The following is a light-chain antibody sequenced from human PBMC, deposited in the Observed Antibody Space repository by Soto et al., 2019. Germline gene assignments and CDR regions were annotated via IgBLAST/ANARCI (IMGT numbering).Light chain of an antibody. CDR2: DVT. J-gene: IGLJ2*01. V-gene: IGLV2-11*01. CDR3: CSYAGTYTWV. Sequence: QSALTQPRSVSGSPGQSVTISCTGTSSDVGGYNYVSWYQQYPGKAPKLMIYDVTNRPSGVPDRFSGSKSGNTASLTISRLQAEDEADYHCCSYAGTYTWVFGGGTKVTVL. CDR1: SSDVGGYNY.